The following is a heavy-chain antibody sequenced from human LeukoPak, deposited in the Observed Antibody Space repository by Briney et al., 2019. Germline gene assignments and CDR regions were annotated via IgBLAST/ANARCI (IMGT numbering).Heavy chain of an antibody. CDR3: ARRGYDFWSGSPYYGMDV. Sequence: GASVKVSCKASGYTFTSYGISWVRQAPGQGLEWMGWISAYNGNTNYAQKLQGRVTMTTDTSTSTAYMELRSLRSDDTAVYYCARRGYDFWSGSPYYGMDVWGQGTTVTVSS. CDR1: GYTFTSYG. CDR2: ISAYNGNT. D-gene: IGHD3-3*01. V-gene: IGHV1-18*01. J-gene: IGHJ6*02.